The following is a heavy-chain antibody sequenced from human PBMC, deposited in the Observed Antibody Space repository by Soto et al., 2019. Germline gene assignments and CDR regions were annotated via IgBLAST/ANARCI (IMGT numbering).Heavy chain of an antibody. J-gene: IGHJ6*02. V-gene: IGHV1-58*02. CDR3: ATAVSKFDTSGSLPYGVDV. Sequence: QLVQSGPEVKKPGTSVKVSCKASGLTFTSSAIQWVRQARGQRLEWIGWIVVGNGNTNYAHKFQKRVTITRDMSTSPAYMELSSLRSEDTAVYYCATAVSKFDTSGSLPYGVDVWGRGTTVTVSS. CDR1: GLTFTSSA. CDR2: IVVGNGNT. D-gene: IGHD5-12*01.